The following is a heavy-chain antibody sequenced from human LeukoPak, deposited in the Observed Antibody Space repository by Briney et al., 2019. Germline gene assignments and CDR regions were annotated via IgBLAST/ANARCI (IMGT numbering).Heavy chain of an antibody. D-gene: IGHD6-13*01. CDR2: INHSGST. CDR1: GGSFSGYY. V-gene: IGHV4-34*01. J-gene: IGHJ4*02. Sequence: SETLSLTCAVYGGSFSGYYWSWIRQPPGKGLEWIGEINHSGSTNHNPSLKSRVTISVDTSKNQFSLKLSSVTAADTAVYYCASAWIAAAGSIDYWGQGTLVTVSS. CDR3: ASAWIAAAGSIDY.